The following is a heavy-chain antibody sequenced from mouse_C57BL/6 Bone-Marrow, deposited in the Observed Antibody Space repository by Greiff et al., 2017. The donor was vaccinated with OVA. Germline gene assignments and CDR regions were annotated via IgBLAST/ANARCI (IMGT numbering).Heavy chain of an antibody. CDR3: ARHEDPNYYGSSYLDY. V-gene: IGHV1-62-2*01. D-gene: IGHD1-1*01. CDR1: GYTFTEYT. Sequence: VMLVESGAELVKPGASVKLSCKASGYTFTEYTIHWVKQRSGQGLEWIGWFYPGSGSIKYNEKFKDKATLTAAKSSSTVYMELSRLTSEDSAVYFCARHEDPNYYGSSYLDYWGQGTTLTVSS. CDR2: FYPGSGSI. J-gene: IGHJ2*01.